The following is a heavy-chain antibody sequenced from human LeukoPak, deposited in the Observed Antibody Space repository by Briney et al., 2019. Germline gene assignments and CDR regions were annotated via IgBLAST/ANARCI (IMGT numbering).Heavy chain of an antibody. CDR3: ARLTVATRDRHFDY. D-gene: IGHD5-12*01. Sequence: SETLSLTCTVSGGSISSTSYYWGWIRQPPGKGLECIGSIYHSGTTYDNPSLKSRVAISVDTSKNQFSLKLSSATAADTAVYYCARLTVATRDRHFDYWGQGTLVTVSS. J-gene: IGHJ4*02. V-gene: IGHV4-39*01. CDR1: GGSISSTSYY. CDR2: IYHSGTT.